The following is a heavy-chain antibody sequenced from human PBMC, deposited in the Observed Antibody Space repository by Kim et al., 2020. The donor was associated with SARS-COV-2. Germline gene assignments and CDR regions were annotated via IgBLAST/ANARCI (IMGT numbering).Heavy chain of an antibody. J-gene: IGHJ6*02. V-gene: IGHV3-11*01. Sequence: GGSLRLSCAASGFTFSDYYMSWIRQAPGKGLEWVSYISSSGSTIYYADSVKGRFTISRDNAKNSLYLQMNSLRAEDTAVYYCARDRSSGWYGWVDYYYYGMDVWGQGTTVTVSS. D-gene: IGHD6-19*01. CDR1: GFTFSDYY. CDR3: ARDRSSGWYGWVDYYYYGMDV. CDR2: ISSSGSTI.